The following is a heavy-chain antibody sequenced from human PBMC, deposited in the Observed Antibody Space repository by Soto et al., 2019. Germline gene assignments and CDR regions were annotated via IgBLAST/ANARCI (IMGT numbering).Heavy chain of an antibody. V-gene: IGHV4-4*02. CDR3: ASLTISISGTEHDDY. D-gene: IGHD1-7*01. CDR1: GGSISSSNW. CDR2: INHSGST. Sequence: QVHLQESGPGLVKPSGTLSLTCAVSGGSISSSNWWSWVRQPPGKGLEWIGEINHSGSTNYNPSLKSRVTISVDKSKNQFSLQLNSVTAADTALYYCASLTISISGTEHDDYWGQGTLVTVSS. J-gene: IGHJ4*02.